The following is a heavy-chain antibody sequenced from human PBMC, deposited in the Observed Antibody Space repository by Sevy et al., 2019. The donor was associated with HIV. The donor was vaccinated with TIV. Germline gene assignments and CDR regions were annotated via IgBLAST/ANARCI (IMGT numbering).Heavy chain of an antibody. CDR3: ARAGAVGANTRADF. CDR1: GYTFSTFG. Sequence: ASVKVSCKASGYTFSTFGISWVRQAPGQGLEWMGWIIADNDNTNFAQKLQGRFTMTTDTSTSTAHMELRSLRSDDTAVYYCARAGAVGANTRADFWGQGTLVTVSS. D-gene: IGHD1-26*01. J-gene: IGHJ4*02. CDR2: IIADNDNT. V-gene: IGHV1-18*01.